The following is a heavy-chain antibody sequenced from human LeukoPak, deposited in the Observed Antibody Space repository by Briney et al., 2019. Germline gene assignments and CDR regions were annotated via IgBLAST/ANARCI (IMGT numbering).Heavy chain of an antibody. CDR1: GGSISSYY. Sequence: SETLSLTCTVSGGSISSYYWSWIRQPPGKGLEWIGYIYYSGSTSYNPSLKSRVTISIDTSKNQFSLNLSSVTAADTAVYYCARQGYSSVWYGAGGLDVWGQGTTVTVSS. CDR3: ARQGYSSVWYGAGGLDV. D-gene: IGHD6-19*01. J-gene: IGHJ6*02. CDR2: IYYSGST. V-gene: IGHV4-59*08.